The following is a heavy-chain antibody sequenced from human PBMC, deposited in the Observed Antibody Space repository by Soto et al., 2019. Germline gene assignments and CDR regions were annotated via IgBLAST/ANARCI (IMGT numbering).Heavy chain of an antibody. CDR2: INHSGST. V-gene: IGHV4-34*01. Sequence: PSETLSLTCAVYGGSFSGYYWSWIRQPPGKGLEWIGEINHSGSTNYNPSLKSRVTISVDTSKNQFSLKLSSVTAADTAVYYCARGGGNYYYYYYMDVWGKGTTVTVS. CDR3: ARGGGNYYYYYYMDV. CDR1: GGSFSGYY. D-gene: IGHD3-16*01. J-gene: IGHJ6*03.